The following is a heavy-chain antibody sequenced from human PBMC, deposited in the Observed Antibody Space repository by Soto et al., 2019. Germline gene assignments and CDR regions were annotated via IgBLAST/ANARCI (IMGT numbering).Heavy chain of an antibody. D-gene: IGHD6-13*01. Sequence: EVQLVESGGGLVQPGGSLRLSCAASGFTFSNYWMFWVRQAPGKGLVWVSRVNNDGTDTTHADSVKGRFTISRDNAENTLYLQMNSLRAEDTAVYYCARGGLQHALDVWGLGSTVTVSS. J-gene: IGHJ6*02. V-gene: IGHV3-74*03. CDR1: GFTFSNYW. CDR2: VNNDGTDT. CDR3: ARGGLQHALDV.